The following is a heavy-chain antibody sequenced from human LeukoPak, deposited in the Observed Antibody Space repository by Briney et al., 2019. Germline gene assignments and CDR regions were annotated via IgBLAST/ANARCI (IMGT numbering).Heavy chain of an antibody. CDR2: INPNSGGT. V-gene: IGHV1-2*02. J-gene: IGHJ4*02. Sequence: ASVKVSCKASGYTFTGYYMHWVRQAPGQGLEWMGWINPNSGGTNYAQKFQGRVTMTRDTSISTAYMELSRLRSDDTAVYYCAREGGVVGATAYFFDYWGQGTLVTVSS. D-gene: IGHD1-26*01. CDR3: AREGGVVGATAYFFDY. CDR1: GYTFTGYY.